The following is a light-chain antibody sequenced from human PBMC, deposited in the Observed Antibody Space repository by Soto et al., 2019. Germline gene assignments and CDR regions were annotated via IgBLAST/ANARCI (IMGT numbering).Light chain of an antibody. V-gene: IGKV3-20*01. CDR3: QQYGSSPWT. CDR2: GAS. CDR1: QSVSSSY. Sequence: EIVLTQSPGTLSLSPGERATLSCRASQSVSSSYLAWYQQQPGQAPRLLIYGASCRATGIPDRFSGSGSGTDFTLTISRLEPEDFAVYYCQQYGSSPWTFGQGTKVEIK. J-gene: IGKJ1*01.